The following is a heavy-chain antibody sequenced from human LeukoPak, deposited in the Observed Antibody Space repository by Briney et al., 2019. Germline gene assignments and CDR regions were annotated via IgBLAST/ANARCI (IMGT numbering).Heavy chain of an antibody. V-gene: IGHV3-23*01. CDR3: AKVGGKFDY. J-gene: IGHJ4*02. Sequence: GGSLRLSCAASGFTFSSYAIRWVRQAPGKGLEWVAAICGGGGSKDYADSVKGRFTISRDNSKNTLYLQMNSLRAEDTAVYYCAKVGGKFDYWGQGTLVTVSS. CDR1: GFTFSSYA. CDR2: ICGGGGSK. D-gene: IGHD3-16*01.